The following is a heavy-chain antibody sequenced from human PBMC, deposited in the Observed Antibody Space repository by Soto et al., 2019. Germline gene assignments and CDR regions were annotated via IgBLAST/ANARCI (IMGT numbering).Heavy chain of an antibody. Sequence: ASVKVSCKASGYTFTSYGISWVRQAPGQGLEWMGWISAYNGNTNYAQKLQGRVTMNTDTSTSTAYMELRSLRSDDTAVYYCARARYGYSSSSLTYYGMDVWGQGTTVTVSS. V-gene: IGHV1-18*01. CDR3: ARARYGYSSSSLTYYGMDV. D-gene: IGHD6-6*01. J-gene: IGHJ6*02. CDR2: ISAYNGNT. CDR1: GYTFTSYG.